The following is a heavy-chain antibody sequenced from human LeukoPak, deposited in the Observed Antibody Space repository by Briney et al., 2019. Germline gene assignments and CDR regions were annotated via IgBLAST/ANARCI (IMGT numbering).Heavy chain of an antibody. D-gene: IGHD3-22*01. V-gene: IGHV3-21*01. J-gene: IGHJ4*02. CDR1: GFTFSSYN. CDR3: ARDVGSDSSGGYYHYFDD. Sequence: GGSLRLSCAASGFTFSSYNMNWVRQAPGKGLEWASSISSSSYMYYAESVKGRFTISRDNAKNSLYLQMNSLRVEDTAVYYCARDVGSDSSGGYYHYFDDWGQGTLVTVSS. CDR2: ISSSSYM.